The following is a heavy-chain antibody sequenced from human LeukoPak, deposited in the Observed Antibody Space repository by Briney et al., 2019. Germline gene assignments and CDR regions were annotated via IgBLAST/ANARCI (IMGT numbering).Heavy chain of an antibody. CDR3: ARGVGYYGSGSYSARWYYYYYMDV. V-gene: IGHV3-53*01. J-gene: IGHJ6*03. Sequence: GGSLRLSCAASGFTVSSNYMSWVRQAPGKGLEWVSVIYSGGSTYYADSVKGRFTISRDNSKNTLYLQMNSLRAEDTAVYYCARGVGYYGSGSYSARWYYYYYMDVWGKGTTVTVS. D-gene: IGHD3-10*01. CDR2: IYSGGST. CDR1: GFTVSSNY.